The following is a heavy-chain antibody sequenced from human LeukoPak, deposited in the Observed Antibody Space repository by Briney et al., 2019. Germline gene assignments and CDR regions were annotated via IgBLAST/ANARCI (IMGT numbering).Heavy chain of an antibody. Sequence: GESLKISCKGSGYRFTNYWITWVRQMPGKGLEWMGRIDPSDSYTNYSPSFQGHVTISTDKSTSTAYLQWSSLKASDTAMYYCARQRYSYYNGYWGQGTLVTVSS. CDR3: ARQRYSYYNGY. CDR2: IDPSDSYT. CDR1: GYRFTNYW. D-gene: IGHD5-18*01. J-gene: IGHJ4*02. V-gene: IGHV5-10-1*01.